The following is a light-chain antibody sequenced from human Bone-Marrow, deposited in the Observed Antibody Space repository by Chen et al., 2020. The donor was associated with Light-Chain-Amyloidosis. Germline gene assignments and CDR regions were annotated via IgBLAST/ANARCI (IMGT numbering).Light chain of an antibody. CDR1: QGIGTC. CDR3: QQRSNWPLSIT. J-gene: IGKJ5*01. CDR2: DAS. V-gene: IGKV3-11*01. Sequence: EVVLTQSTATLSLSPGERATLPCRASQGIGTCFAWYQQQPGQAPRLLIYDASNRATGIPPRFSGSGSWTDFTLTIISLEPEDFAVYYFQQRSNWPLSITFGQGTRLEIQ.